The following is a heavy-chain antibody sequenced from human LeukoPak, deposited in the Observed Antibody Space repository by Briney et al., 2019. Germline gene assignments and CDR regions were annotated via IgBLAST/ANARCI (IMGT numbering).Heavy chain of an antibody. CDR3: ARVKCSTSCCIDY. CDR1: GFTFSSYS. CDR2: ISSSSSYI. Sequence: PGGSLRLSCAASGFTFSSYSMNWVRQAPGKGLEWVSSISSSSSYIYYADSVKGRFTISRDNAKNSLYLQMNSLRAEDTAVYYCARVKCSTSCCIDYWGQGTLVTVSS. V-gene: IGHV3-21*01. J-gene: IGHJ4*02. D-gene: IGHD2-2*01.